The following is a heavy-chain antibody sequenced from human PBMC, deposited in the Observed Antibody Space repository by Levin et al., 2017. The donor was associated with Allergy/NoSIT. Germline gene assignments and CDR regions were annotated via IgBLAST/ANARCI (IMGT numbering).Heavy chain of an antibody. CDR2: IYQSGTT. D-gene: IGHD3-10*01. V-gene: IGHV4-39*07. CDR3: ARVDGINYYYNGMDV. Sequence: SETLSLSCSVSGGSIATSYYWGWIRQSPGKGLEWIASIYQSGTTYYNPSLKSRVTISVDTSRNQFSLKLNSVTAADTAVYYCARVDGINYYYNGMDVWGQGTTVTVSS. CDR1: GGSIATSYY. J-gene: IGHJ6*02.